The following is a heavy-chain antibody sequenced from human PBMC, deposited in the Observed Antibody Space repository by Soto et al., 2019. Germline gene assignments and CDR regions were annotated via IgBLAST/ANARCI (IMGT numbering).Heavy chain of an antibody. CDR3: ARRSRSLSRWFIDF. CDR2: INNNGSA. D-gene: IGHD6-13*01. Sequence: SETLSLTCAVYGGSFSDYYWTWIRQPPEKGLEWIGEINNNGSANHNPSLKSRVTILVDTSKSQFSLRLGSVTAADTAVYYCARRSRSLSRWFIDFWGRGNLVTVSS. V-gene: IGHV4-34*01. CDR1: GGSFSDYY. J-gene: IGHJ4*02.